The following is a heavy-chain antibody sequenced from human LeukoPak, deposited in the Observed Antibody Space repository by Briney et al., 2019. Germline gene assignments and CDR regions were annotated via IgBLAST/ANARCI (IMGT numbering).Heavy chain of an antibody. CDR2: ITGSGGST. Sequence: GGSLRLSCAASGFTFSNYGMHWVRQAPGKGLEWVSTITGSGGSTCYADSVKGRFNISRDNSKSTLYLQMNSLRAEDTAVYYCAKVRGGGCYFAIDYWGQGTLVTVSS. CDR3: AKVRGGGCYFAIDY. V-gene: IGHV3-23*01. J-gene: IGHJ4*02. CDR1: GFTFSNYG. D-gene: IGHD2-15*01.